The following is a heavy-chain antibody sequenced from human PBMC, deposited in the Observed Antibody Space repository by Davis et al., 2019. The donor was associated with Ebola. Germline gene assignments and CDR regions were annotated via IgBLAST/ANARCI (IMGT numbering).Heavy chain of an antibody. V-gene: IGHV3-23*01. CDR2: ISGSGATT. CDR1: GFTFSNYA. CDR3: ARPLYYDFWSGYGMDV. D-gene: IGHD3-3*01. Sequence: GGSLRLSCAASGFTFSNYAMSWVRQAPGKGLEWVSGISGSGATTYYADSVKGRFTISRDNSKNTLYLQMNSLRAEDTAVYYCARPLYYDFWSGYGMDVWGQGTTVTVSS. J-gene: IGHJ6*02.